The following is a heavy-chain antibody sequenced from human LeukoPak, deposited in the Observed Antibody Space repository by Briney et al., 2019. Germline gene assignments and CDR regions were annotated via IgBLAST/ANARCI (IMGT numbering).Heavy chain of an antibody. CDR3: ARGSDIVATIFDY. CDR1: GGSISSYY. J-gene: IGHJ4*02. CDR2: IYYSGTT. V-gene: IGHV4-59*01. Sequence: PSETLSLTCTVSGGSISSYYWSRIRQPPGKGLEWIGYIYYSGTTNYNPSLKSRVTMSVDTSKNQFSLKLSSVTAADTAVYYCARGSDIVATIFDYWGQGTLVTVSS. D-gene: IGHD5-12*01.